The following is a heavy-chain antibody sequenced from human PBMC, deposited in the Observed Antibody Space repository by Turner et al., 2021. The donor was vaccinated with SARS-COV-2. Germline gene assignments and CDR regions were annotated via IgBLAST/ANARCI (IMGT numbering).Heavy chain of an antibody. CDR1: GLTVSSNY. CDR3: ARFGGYRGDNDS. Sequence: EVQLVESGGGLVQPGGSLRLSCAASGLTVSSNYMSWVRQVPGKGLGWVSVIYSGVSTYYADSVKDRFTIARDNSKNTQYLQMNSLRAEDTAVYYCARFGGYRGDNDSWGQGTLVTVSS. V-gene: IGHV3-66*01. D-gene: IGHD3-10*01. J-gene: IGHJ4*02. CDR2: IYSGVST.